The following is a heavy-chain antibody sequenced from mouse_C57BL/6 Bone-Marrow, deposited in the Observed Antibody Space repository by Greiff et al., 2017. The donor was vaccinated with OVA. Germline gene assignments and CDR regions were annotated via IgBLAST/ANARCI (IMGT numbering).Heavy chain of an antibody. CDR1: GYSITSGYY. V-gene: IGHV3-6*01. CDR3: ARVDYDENY. D-gene: IGHD2-4*01. CDR2: ISYDGSN. Sequence: EVHLVESGPGLVKPSQSLSLTCSVTGYSITSGYYWNWIRQFPGNKLEWMGYISYDGSNNYNPTLKNRISITRDTSKNQFFLKLNSVTTEDTATYYCARVDYDENYWGQGTTLTVSS. J-gene: IGHJ2*01.